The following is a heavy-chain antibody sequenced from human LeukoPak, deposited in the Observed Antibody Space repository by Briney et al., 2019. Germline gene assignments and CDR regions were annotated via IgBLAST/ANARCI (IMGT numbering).Heavy chain of an antibody. V-gene: IGHV3-48*02. CDR3: ARDSRGYSYGFFDY. D-gene: IGHD5-18*01. Sequence: GGSLRLSCAASAFPFSSYSMNWVRQAPGKGPEWVSYISSSGSPIFYADSVKGRFSITRDNVKNSLYLEMNSLRDEDSAVYYCARDSRGYSYGFFDYWGLGTLVTVSS. CDR1: AFPFSSYS. CDR2: ISSSGSPI. J-gene: IGHJ4*02.